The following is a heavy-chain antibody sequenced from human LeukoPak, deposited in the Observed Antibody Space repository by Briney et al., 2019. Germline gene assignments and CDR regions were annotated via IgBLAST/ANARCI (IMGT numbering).Heavy chain of an antibody. CDR1: GYTFTSYA. Sequence: ASVKVSCKASGYTFTSYAMHWVRQAPGQRLEWMGWINAGNGNTKYSQKFQGRVTITRDTSASTAYMELSSLRSEDTAVYYCAREPYYDILTGPDYYYGMDVWGKGTTDTVSS. J-gene: IGHJ6*04. V-gene: IGHV1-3*01. CDR3: AREPYYDILTGPDYYYGMDV. D-gene: IGHD3-9*01. CDR2: INAGNGNT.